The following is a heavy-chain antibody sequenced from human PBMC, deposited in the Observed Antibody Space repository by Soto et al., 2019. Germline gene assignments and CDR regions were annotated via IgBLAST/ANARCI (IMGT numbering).Heavy chain of an antibody. CDR2: ISGSGGST. J-gene: IGHJ5*02. D-gene: IGHD6-13*01. CDR1: GFTFSRYA. Sequence: PGGSLRLSCAASGFTFSRYAMSWVRQAPGKGLEWVSAISGSGGSTYYADSVKGRFTISRDNSKNTLYLQMNSLRAEDTAVYYCAKDQGSSWYENWFDPWGQGTLVTVSS. V-gene: IGHV3-23*01. CDR3: AKDQGSSWYENWFDP.